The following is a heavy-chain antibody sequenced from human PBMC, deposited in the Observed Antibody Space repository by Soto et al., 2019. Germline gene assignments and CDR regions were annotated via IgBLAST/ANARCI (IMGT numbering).Heavy chain of an antibody. J-gene: IGHJ4*02. Sequence: QVQLQESGPGLVKPSETLSLTCTVSGGSISSYYWSWIRQPPGKGLEWIGYIYYSGSTNYNPSLKSRVTNTVDTSKNPFSLKLSTVTAADTAVYYCARQGYGSYYGPFDYWGQGTLVTVSS. CDR1: GGSISSYY. D-gene: IGHD1-26*01. CDR2: IYYSGST. CDR3: ARQGYGSYYGPFDY. V-gene: IGHV4-59*08.